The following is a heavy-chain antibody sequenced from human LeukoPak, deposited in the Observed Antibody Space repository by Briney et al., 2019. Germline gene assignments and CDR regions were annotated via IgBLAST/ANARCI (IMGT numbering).Heavy chain of an antibody. V-gene: IGHV3-33*01. CDR2: IWYDGSNK. CDR1: GSTFSSYG. J-gene: IGHJ4*02. Sequence: PGGSLRLSCAASGSTFSSYGMHWVRQAPGKGLEWVAVIWYDGSNKYYADSVKGRFTISRDNSKNTFYLQMNSLRAEDTAVYYCARDELGYCSSTSCYPFDYWGQGTLVTVSS. D-gene: IGHD2-2*01. CDR3: ARDELGYCSSTSCYPFDY.